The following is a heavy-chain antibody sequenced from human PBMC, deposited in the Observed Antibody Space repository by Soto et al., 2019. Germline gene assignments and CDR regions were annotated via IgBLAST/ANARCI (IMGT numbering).Heavy chain of an antibody. CDR2: IFSSGTT. Sequence: SETLSLTCTVSGGSISSSSYYWGWIRQPPGKGLEWIGCIFSSGTTDYNSSLKSRVTISIDTSKNLFSLDVRSVAAADTAVYFCARHSGYSYGFDYWGQGVLVTVSS. D-gene: IGHD5-18*01. CDR1: GGSISSSSYY. J-gene: IGHJ4*02. CDR3: ARHSGYSYGFDY. V-gene: IGHV4-39*01.